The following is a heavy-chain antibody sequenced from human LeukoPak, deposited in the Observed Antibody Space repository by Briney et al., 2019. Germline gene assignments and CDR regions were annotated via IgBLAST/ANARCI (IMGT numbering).Heavy chain of an antibody. V-gene: IGHV4-59*01. D-gene: IGHD3-16*01. CDR2: IHYTGST. J-gene: IGHJ6*03. CDR3: ARETSQKGAHYMDV. Sequence: SETLSLTCTVSGGSISSYYWSWIRQSPGKGLECIGYIHYTGSTNYNPSFKSRVTISVETSKNQFSLKLKSVTAADTAVYYCARETSQKGAHYMDVWGKGTTVTISS. CDR1: GGSISSYY.